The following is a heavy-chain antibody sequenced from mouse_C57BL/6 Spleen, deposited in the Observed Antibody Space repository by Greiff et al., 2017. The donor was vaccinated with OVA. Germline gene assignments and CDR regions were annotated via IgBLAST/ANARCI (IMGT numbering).Heavy chain of an antibody. J-gene: IGHJ1*03. Sequence: QVQLQQPGAELVMPGASVKLSCKASGYTFTRYWMHWVKPRPGQGLQWIGEIDPSDSYNNSNQKFKGKSTLTVDKSSSTAYMQLSSLTSEESAVYYCASFITTVVATSYWYFDVWGTGTTVTVSS. D-gene: IGHD1-1*01. V-gene: IGHV1-69*01. CDR1: GYTFTRYW. CDR3: ASFITTVVATSYWYFDV. CDR2: IDPSDSYN.